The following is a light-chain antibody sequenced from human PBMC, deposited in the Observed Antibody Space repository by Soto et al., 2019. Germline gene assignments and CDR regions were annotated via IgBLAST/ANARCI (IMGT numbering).Light chain of an antibody. CDR2: KAS. V-gene: IGKV1-5*03. Sequence: DIQMTQSPSSVSASVGDRVTITCRASQDIGIELGWYQQKPGRAPKSLIYKASTLKSGVPSRFSGSGSGTEFTLTISSLQPDDFATYYCQHYNSYSEAFGQGTKVDIK. CDR3: QHYNSYSEA. CDR1: QDIGIE. J-gene: IGKJ1*01.